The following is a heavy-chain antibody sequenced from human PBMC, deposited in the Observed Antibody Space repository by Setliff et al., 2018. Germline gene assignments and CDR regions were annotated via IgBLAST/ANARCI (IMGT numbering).Heavy chain of an antibody. V-gene: IGHV4-34*01. CDR2: IHHSGST. D-gene: IGHD4-17*01. CDR3: ARGTKTMVINYWYVDV. J-gene: IGHJ2*01. CDR1: GGSFSDYW. Sequence: SETLSLTCAVYGGSFSDYWWSWIRQFPGKGLEWIAEIHHSGSTNFHPSLKSRVAISVDPSKNQFYLNLRSVTAADTAVYFCARGTKTMVINYWYVDVWGRGTPVT.